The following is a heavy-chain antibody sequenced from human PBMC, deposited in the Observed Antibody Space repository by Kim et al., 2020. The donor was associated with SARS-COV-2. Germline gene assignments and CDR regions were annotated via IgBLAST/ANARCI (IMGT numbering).Heavy chain of an antibody. CDR3: ARGRRYSYGPGDYYYYMDV. Sequence: ASVKVSCKASGYTFTSYDINWVRQATGQGLEWMGWMNPNSGNTGYAQKFQGRVTMTRNTSISTAYMELSSLRSEDTAVYYCARGRRYSYGPGDYYYYMDVWGKGTTVTVSS. V-gene: IGHV1-8*01. D-gene: IGHD5-18*01. J-gene: IGHJ6*03. CDR1: GYTFTSYD. CDR2: MNPNSGNT.